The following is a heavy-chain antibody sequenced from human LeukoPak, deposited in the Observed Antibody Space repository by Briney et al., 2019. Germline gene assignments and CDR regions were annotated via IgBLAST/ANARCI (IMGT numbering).Heavy chain of an antibody. J-gene: IGHJ4*02. CDR1: GYIFTGYY. CDR3: ARDPCFFCGSYSYYFDY. Sequence: ASVKVSCKASGYIFTGYYMHWVRQAPGQGLEWMGWINPNSGDTNYAQKFQGRVTMTRDTSISTAYMELSRLRSDDTAVYYCARDPCFFCGSYSYYFDYWGQGTLVTVSS. D-gene: IGHD1-26*01. V-gene: IGHV1-2*02. CDR2: INPNSGDT.